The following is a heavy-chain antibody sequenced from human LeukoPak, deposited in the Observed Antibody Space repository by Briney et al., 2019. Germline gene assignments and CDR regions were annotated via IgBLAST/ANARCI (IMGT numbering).Heavy chain of an antibody. V-gene: IGHV3-21*01. CDR1: GFTFSSYS. D-gene: IGHD5-18*01. CDR2: ISSSSSYI. CDR3: ARDLDTAMVTFGY. J-gene: IGHJ4*02. Sequence: PGGSLRLSCAASGFTFSSYSMNWVRQAPGKGLEWVSSISSSSSYIYYADSVKGRFTTSRDNAKNSLYLQMNSLRAEDTAVYYCARDLDTAMVTFGYWGQGTLVTVSS.